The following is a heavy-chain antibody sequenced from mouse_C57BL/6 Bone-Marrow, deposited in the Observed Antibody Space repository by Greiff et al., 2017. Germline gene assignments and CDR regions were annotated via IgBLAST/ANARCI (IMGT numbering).Heavy chain of an antibody. CDR1: GYTFTSYW. D-gene: IGHD1-1*01. J-gene: IGHJ4*01. Sequence: QVQLQQPGAELVKPGASVKLSCKASGYTFTSYWMHWVKQRPGRGLEWNGRIDPNSGGTKYNEKFKSKATLTVDKPSSTAYMQLSSLTAEDSAVYYCARDYYGSTGAMDYWGQGTSVTVSA. CDR3: ARDYYGSTGAMDY. CDR2: IDPNSGGT. V-gene: IGHV1-72*01.